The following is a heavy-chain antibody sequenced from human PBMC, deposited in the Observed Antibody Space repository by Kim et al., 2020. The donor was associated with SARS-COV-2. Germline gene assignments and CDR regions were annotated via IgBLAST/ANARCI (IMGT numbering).Heavy chain of an antibody. D-gene: IGHD6-13*01. CDR1: GFTFSDYY. J-gene: IGHJ4*02. V-gene: IGHV3-11*06. Sequence: GGSLRLSCAASGFTFSDYYMSWIRQAPGKGLEWVSYISSSSSYTNYADSVKGRFTISRDNAKNSLYLQMNSLRAEDTAVYYCARTSDYSSSWYYFDYWGQGTLVTVSS. CDR3: ARTSDYSSSWYYFDY. CDR2: ISSSSSYT.